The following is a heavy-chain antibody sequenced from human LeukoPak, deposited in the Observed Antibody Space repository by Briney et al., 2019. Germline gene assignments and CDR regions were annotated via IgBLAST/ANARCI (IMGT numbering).Heavy chain of an antibody. CDR1: GGSISGYY. V-gene: IGHV4-59*01. J-gene: IGHJ5*02. Sequence: SETLSLTCTVSGGSISGYYWSWIRQPPGKGLEWIAYIYYTGSTNYNPSLKSRVTISVDTSKNQFSLKLSSVTAADTAVYYCARVSSSSWYRWFDPWGQGTLVTVSS. D-gene: IGHD6-13*01. CDR3: ARVSSSSWYRWFDP. CDR2: IYYTGST.